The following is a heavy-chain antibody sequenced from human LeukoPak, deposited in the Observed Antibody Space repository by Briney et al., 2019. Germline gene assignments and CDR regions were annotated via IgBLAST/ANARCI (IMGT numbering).Heavy chain of an antibody. CDR2: ISSDGRKT. Sequence: PGGSLRLSCAASGFSFSNFDFHWVRQAPGKGLEWVAFISSDGRKTDYADSVKGRFTISRDNSKNTLYLQMNSLRPEDTAVYYCAKYSQSPIVQGVNAFDIWGQGTMVTVSS. D-gene: IGHD2-8*02. V-gene: IGHV3-30*02. CDR1: GFSFSNFD. CDR3: AKYSQSPIVQGVNAFDI. J-gene: IGHJ3*02.